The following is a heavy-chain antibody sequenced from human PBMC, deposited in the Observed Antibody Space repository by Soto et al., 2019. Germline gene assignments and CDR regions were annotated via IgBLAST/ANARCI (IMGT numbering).Heavy chain of an antibody. CDR1: GFTFSNYW. CDR3: ARVGGGAGNFDY. J-gene: IGHJ4*02. Sequence: EVQLVESGGGLVQPGGSLRLSCGASGFTFSNYWMHWVRQAPGEGLVWVSRISGDGSFTRFADSVKGRFTISRDNAKSTMSLQMNSLRVDDTAVYYCARVGGGAGNFDYWGQGTLVTVSS. V-gene: IGHV3-74*01. D-gene: IGHD2-21*01. CDR2: ISGDGSFT.